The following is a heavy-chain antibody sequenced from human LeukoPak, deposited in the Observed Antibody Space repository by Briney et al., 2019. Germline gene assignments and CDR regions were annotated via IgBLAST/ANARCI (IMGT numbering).Heavy chain of an antibody. J-gene: IGHJ6*02. Sequence: ASVKVSCKASGGTFSSYAISWVRQAPGQGLEWMGRIIPIFGIANYAQKFQGRVTITADKSTSTACMELSSLRSEDTAVYYCAVPLVVVAATNGMDVWGQGTTVAVSS. CDR3: AVPLVVVAATNGMDV. CDR2: IIPIFGIA. D-gene: IGHD2-15*01. CDR1: GGTFSSYA. V-gene: IGHV1-69*04.